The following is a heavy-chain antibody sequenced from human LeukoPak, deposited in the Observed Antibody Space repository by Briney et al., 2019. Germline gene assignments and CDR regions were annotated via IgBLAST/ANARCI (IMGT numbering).Heavy chain of an antibody. D-gene: IGHD3-10*01. J-gene: IGHJ4*02. V-gene: IGHV4-34*01. CDR2: INHSGST. Sequence: SETLSLTCAVYGGSFSGYFWSWIRQPPGRGLEWIGDINHSGSTNYNPSLKSRVTISVDTSKNQFSLKLSSVTAADTAVYYCARKAGTYYYGSGSYFNFDYWGQGTLVTVSS. CDR1: GGSFSGYF. CDR3: ARKAGTYYYGSGSYFNFDY.